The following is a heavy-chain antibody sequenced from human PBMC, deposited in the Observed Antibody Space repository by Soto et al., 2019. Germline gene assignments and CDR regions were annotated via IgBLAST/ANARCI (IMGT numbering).Heavy chain of an antibody. CDR2: ISTYTGNT. CDR1: GYTFTNYD. V-gene: IGHV1-18*01. J-gene: IGHJ6*02. Sequence: QVHLVQSGAEVKKPGASVKVSCKASGYTFTNYDINWVRQAPGQGLEWMGWISTYTGNTNYAQKLQGRVTMTTDTSTSTGYMELRSLRADDTAVYYCARGYYYGSGRPTPGGMDVWGQGTTVTVSS. CDR3: ARGYYYGSGRPTPGGMDV. D-gene: IGHD3-10*01.